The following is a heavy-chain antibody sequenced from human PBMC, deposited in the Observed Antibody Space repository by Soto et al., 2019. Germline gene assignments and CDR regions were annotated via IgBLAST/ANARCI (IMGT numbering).Heavy chain of an antibody. D-gene: IGHD3-22*01. J-gene: IGHJ4*02. Sequence: GRSLRLSCAVSGLTFSRYGMHCVPQAPGKGLEWVAVISDVGSTEYYAASVKGRFIISRDHPKNTLYLQMNSLRADDTAVYFCAKEGGTGESTMNYRYDCLGQGNLVTGSS. CDR3: AKEGGTGESTMNYRYDC. V-gene: IGHV3-30*18. CDR2: ISDVGSTE. CDR1: GLTFSRYG.